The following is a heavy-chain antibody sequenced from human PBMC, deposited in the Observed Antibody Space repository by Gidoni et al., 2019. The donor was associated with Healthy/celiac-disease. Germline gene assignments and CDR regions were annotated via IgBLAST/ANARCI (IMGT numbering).Heavy chain of an antibody. V-gene: IGHV4-34*01. Sequence: QVQLQKWGAGLLKPSQTLALTVAVHGGAFSGYSWSWIRQPPVKGLEWIGEINHSGSTNYTPSLTSRVTISVDTSKNQFSLNLSSVTAADTAVYYCASSSWPYYFDYWGQGTLVTVSS. CDR2: INHSGST. CDR3: ASSSWPYYFDY. CDR1: GGAFSGYS. J-gene: IGHJ4*02. D-gene: IGHD6-13*01.